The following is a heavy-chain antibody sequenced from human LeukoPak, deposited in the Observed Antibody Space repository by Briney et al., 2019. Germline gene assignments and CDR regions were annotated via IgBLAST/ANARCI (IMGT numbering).Heavy chain of an antibody. CDR1: GFTFDDHG. D-gene: IGHD3-10*01. Sequence: GGSLRLSCAASGFTFDDHGMNWVRQAPGKGLEWVSAISGSGGSTYYADSVKGRFTISRDNSKNTLYLQMNSLRAEDTAVYYCAKGGSGSYIGYWGQGTLVTVSS. J-gene: IGHJ4*02. V-gene: IGHV3-23*01. CDR2: ISGSGGST. CDR3: AKGGSGSYIGY.